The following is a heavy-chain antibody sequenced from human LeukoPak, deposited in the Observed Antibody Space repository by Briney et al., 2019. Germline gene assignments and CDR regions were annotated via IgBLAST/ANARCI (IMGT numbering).Heavy chain of an antibody. J-gene: IGHJ4*02. CDR2: IYHRGPT. CDR1: SFSISSGHY. V-gene: IGHV4-38-2*02. CDR3: ARDVDRSDY. D-gene: IGHD3/OR15-3a*01. Sequence: SETLSLTCSVSSFSISSGHYWGWIRQPPGKGLEWIGSIYHRGPTYYNPSLKSRVTISVDTSKNHFSLTLTSVTAADTAVYYCARDVDRSDYWGQGTLVTVSS.